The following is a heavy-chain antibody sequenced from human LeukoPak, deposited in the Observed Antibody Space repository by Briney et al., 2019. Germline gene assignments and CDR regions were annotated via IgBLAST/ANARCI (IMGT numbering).Heavy chain of an antibody. CDR2: IIPILGIA. CDR3: ARVSDYYDSSGYSSYAFDI. CDR1: GGTFSSHA. J-gene: IGHJ3*02. Sequence: SVKVSCKASGGTFSSHAISWVRQAPGQGLEWMGRIIPILGIANYAQKFQGRVTITADKSTSTAYMELSSLRSEDTAVYYCARVSDYYDSSGYSSYAFDIWGQGTMVTVSS. D-gene: IGHD3-22*01. V-gene: IGHV1-69*04.